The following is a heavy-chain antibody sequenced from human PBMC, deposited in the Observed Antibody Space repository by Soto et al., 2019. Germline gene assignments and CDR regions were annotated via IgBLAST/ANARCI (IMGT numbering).Heavy chain of an antibody. Sequence: EVQLLESGGGLVQPGGSLRLSCAASGFPFGSHAMSWVRQAPGKGLEWVSLVSGNGGTTNYADSVKGRFTISRDNSQKTLYLQMNSLIAEDTAIYYCAKGKAHTLFGVDTLFDYWGQGTLVTVA. D-gene: IGHD3-3*01. V-gene: IGHV3-23*01. CDR1: GFPFGSHA. CDR3: AKGKAHTLFGVDTLFDY. J-gene: IGHJ4*02. CDR2: VSGNGGTT.